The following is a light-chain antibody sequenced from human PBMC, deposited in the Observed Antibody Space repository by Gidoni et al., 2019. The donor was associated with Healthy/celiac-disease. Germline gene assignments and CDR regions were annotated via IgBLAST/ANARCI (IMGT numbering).Light chain of an antibody. CDR1: QSVSSN. V-gene: IGKV3-15*01. CDR3: QQYNNWGT. CDR2: GAS. J-gene: IGKJ1*01. Sequence: EIVMTQSPATLSVSLGERATLSCRASQSVSSNLAWYQQKPGQAPRLLIYGASTRATGIPARFSGSGSGTEFTLTISSLQSEDFAVYYCQQYNNWGTFGQXTKVEIK.